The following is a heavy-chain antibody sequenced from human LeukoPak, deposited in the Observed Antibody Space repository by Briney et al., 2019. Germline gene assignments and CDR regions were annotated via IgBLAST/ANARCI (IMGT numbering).Heavy chain of an antibody. V-gene: IGHV3-53*01. D-gene: IGHD5-12*01. J-gene: IGHJ4*02. CDR1: GFSVSSNY. Sequence: TGGSLRLSCAASGFSVSSNYMSWVCQAPGKGLEWASVIYSDGRTYYTDSVKGRFTISRDNSKNTLYLQMNSLRAEDTAVYYCASIVPNVVATMITDYWGQGTLVTVSS. CDR2: IYSDGRT. CDR3: ASIVPNVVATMITDY.